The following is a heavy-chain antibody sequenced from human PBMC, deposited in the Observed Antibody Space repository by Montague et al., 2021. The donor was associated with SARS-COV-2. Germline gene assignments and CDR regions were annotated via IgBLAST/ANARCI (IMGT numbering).Heavy chain of an antibody. CDR3: ARGPVDDNCSGSSCYSRYYYGMDV. Sequence: SETLSLTCAAYGGSFSGYYWSWIRQPPGKGLEWIGEINHSGSTNYNPSLKSRVTISVDTSKNQFSLKLSSVTAADTAVYYCARGPVDDNCSGSSCYSRYYYGMDVWGQGTTVTVSS. CDR2: INHSGST. D-gene: IGHD2-15*01. CDR1: GGSFSGYY. J-gene: IGHJ6*02. V-gene: IGHV4-34*01.